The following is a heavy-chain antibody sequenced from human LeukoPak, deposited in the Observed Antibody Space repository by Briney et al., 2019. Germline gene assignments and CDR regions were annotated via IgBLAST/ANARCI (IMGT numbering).Heavy chain of an antibody. CDR1: GYTFTSYA. Sequence: SVKVSCKASGYTFTSYAISWVRQAPGQGLEWMGGIIPIFDTANYAQKFQGRVTITADKSTSTVNMELSSLRSEDTAVYYCAKITRSYSGDAFDIWGQGTMVTVSS. CDR3: AKITRSYSGDAFDI. D-gene: IGHD1-26*01. V-gene: IGHV1-69*06. CDR2: IIPIFDTA. J-gene: IGHJ3*02.